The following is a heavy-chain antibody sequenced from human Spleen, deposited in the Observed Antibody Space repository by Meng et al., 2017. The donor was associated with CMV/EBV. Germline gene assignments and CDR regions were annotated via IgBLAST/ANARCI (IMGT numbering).Heavy chain of an antibody. V-gene: IGHV3-7*01. Sequence: GGSLRLSCAASGFTFSSYWMSWVRQAPGKGLEWVANIKQDGSEKYYVDSVKGRFTISRDNAKNSLYLQMNSLRAEDTAVYYCARDRIEYYDFWSGYYRLLDYYGMDVWGQGTTVTVSS. CDR3: ARDRIEYYDFWSGYYRLLDYYGMDV. J-gene: IGHJ6*02. CDR1: GFTFSSYW. CDR2: IKQDGSEK. D-gene: IGHD3-3*01.